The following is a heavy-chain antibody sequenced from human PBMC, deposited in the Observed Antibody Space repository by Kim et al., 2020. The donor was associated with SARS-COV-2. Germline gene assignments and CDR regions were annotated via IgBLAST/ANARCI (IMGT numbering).Heavy chain of an antibody. V-gene: IGHV6-1*01. CDR3: AREGWGFGELLFDY. D-gene: IGHD3-10*01. Sequence: AESVKSRITYNPDPSKTQFSLQLNSVTPEDTAVYYCAREGWGFGELLFDYWGQGTLVTVSS. J-gene: IGHJ4*02.